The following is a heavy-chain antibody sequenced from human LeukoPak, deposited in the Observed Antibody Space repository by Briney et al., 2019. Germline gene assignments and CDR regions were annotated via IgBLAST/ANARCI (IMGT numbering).Heavy chain of an antibody. CDR3: AFYCFGAFYAFYF. Sequence: SETLSLTCTVSGGSISSYYWSWIRQPPGKGLEWIGYIYYSGSTNYNPSLKSRVTISVDTSKNQFSLKLSSVTAADTAVYYFAFYCFGAFYAFYFWGQGTIVTVSS. D-gene: IGHD3-10*01. J-gene: IGHJ3*01. V-gene: IGHV4-59*01. CDR2: IYYSGST. CDR1: GGSISSYY.